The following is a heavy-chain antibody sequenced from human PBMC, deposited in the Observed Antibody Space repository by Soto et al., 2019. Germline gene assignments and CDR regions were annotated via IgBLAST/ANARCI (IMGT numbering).Heavy chain of an antibody. CDR1: GGSFSGYY. CDR2: INHSGST. V-gene: IGHV4-34*01. CDR3: ARAHNWNHVWFDP. J-gene: IGHJ5*02. D-gene: IGHD1-20*01. Sequence: QVQLQQWGAGLLKPSETLSLTCAVYGGSFSGYYWSWIRQPPGKGLEWIGEINHSGSTNYNPSLKSRVTISVDTSKNQFSLKLSSVTAGDTAVYYCARAHNWNHVWFDPWGQGTLVTVSS.